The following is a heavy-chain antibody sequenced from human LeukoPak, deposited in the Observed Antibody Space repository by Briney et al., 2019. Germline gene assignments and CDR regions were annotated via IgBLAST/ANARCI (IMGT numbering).Heavy chain of an antibody. CDR2: ISSSTSTI. J-gene: IGHJ1*01. CDR1: GFTFSSYG. V-gene: IGHV3-48*02. Sequence: PGGSLRLSCAASGFTFSSYGMNWVRQAPGKGLEWISYISSSTSTIYYADSVKGRFTISRDNAKNSLYLQMNSLRDEDTAVYYCARAQYYDSSGYYYEDYFQHWGQGTLVTVSS. D-gene: IGHD3-22*01. CDR3: ARAQYYDSSGYYYEDYFQH.